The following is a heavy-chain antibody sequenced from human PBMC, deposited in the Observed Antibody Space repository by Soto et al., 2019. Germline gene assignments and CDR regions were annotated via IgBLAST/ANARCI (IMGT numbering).Heavy chain of an antibody. Sequence: PGGSLRLSCAASGFTFRTYAMSWVRQAPGKGLEWVSVISGSTGKTYYADSVKGRFTISRDNSKNTLXXXXXXXRGEDTAVYFCAKNRGSGSPYYYNMEVWGQGTMVTVSS. CDR2: ISGSTGKT. CDR3: AKNRGSGSPYYYNMEV. D-gene: IGHD3-10*01. V-gene: IGHV3-23*01. CDR1: GFTFRTYA. J-gene: IGHJ6*02.